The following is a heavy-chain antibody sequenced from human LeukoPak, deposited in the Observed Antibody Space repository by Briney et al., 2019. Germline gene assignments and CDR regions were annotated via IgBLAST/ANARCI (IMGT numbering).Heavy chain of an antibody. V-gene: IGHV1-69*04. CDR3: ARAGIAAAGTDDY. CDR2: TIPILGIA. J-gene: IGHJ4*02. Sequence: SVKVSCKASGGTFSSYAISWVRQAPGQGLEWMGRTIPILGIANYAQKFQGRVTITADKSTSTAYMELSSLRSEDTAVYYCARAGIAAAGTDDYWGQGTLVTVSS. D-gene: IGHD6-13*01. CDR1: GGTFSSYA.